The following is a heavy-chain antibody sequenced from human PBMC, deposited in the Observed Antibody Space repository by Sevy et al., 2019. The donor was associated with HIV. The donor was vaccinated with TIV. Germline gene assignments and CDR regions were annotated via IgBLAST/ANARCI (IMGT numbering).Heavy chain of an antibody. CDR3: AKGVRLGGPIYYGMDV. CDR1: GFTFSNYA. Sequence: GGSLRLSYVASGFTFSNYAMTWVRQTPGKGLEWVSGIGHNGDNTHHAGSVKGRFSISRDNSKNTLDLQMNSLRAEDTAVYYCAKGVRLGGPIYYGMDVWGQGTTVTVSS. D-gene: IGHD3-10*02. CDR2: IGHNGDNT. J-gene: IGHJ6*02. V-gene: IGHV3-23*01.